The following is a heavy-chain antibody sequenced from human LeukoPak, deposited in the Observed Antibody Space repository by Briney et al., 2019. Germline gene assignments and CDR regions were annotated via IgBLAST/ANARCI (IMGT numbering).Heavy chain of an antibody. J-gene: IGHJ3*02. CDR1: GFTFSTYG. CDR3: ARDRSSGYYAFDI. D-gene: IGHD3-22*01. CDR2: ISSDGGNK. V-gene: IGHV3-30*03. Sequence: PGGSLRLSCAASGFTFSTYGMHWVRQAPGKGLEPVAIISSDGGNKYYADSVKGRFTISRDISKNTLYLQMNSLRAEDTAVYYCARDRSSGYYAFDIWGQGTMVTVSS.